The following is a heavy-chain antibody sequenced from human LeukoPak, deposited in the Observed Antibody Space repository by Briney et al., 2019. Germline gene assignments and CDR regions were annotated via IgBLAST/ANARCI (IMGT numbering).Heavy chain of an antibody. CDR1: GGTFSSYA. Sequence: GASVKVSCKASGGTFSSYAISWVRQAPGQGLEWMGIINPSGGSTSYAQKFQGRVTMTRDTSTSTVYMELSSLRSEDTAVYYCARDPLPYGSGSYYIHWGQGTLVTVSS. CDR2: INPSGGST. D-gene: IGHD3-10*01. V-gene: IGHV1-46*01. J-gene: IGHJ4*02. CDR3: ARDPLPYGSGSYYIH.